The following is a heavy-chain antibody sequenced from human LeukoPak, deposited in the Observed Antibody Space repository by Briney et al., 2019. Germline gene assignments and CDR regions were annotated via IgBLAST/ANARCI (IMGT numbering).Heavy chain of an antibody. J-gene: IGHJ4*02. CDR2: ISGSGGST. V-gene: IGHV3-23*01. Sequence: GGSLRLSCAASGFTFSSYAMSWVRQAPGKGLEWVSAISGSGGSTYYADSVKGRFTISRDNSKNTLYLQMNSLRAEDTAVYYCAGGLREGSGWYYFDYWGQGTLVTVSS. D-gene: IGHD6-19*01. CDR3: AGGLREGSGWYYFDY. CDR1: GFTFSSYA.